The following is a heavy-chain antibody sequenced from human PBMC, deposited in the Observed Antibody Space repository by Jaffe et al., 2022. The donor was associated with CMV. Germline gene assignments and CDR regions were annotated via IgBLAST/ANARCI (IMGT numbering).Heavy chain of an antibody. Sequence: QVQLVESGGGVVQPGRSLRLSCAASGFTFSSYGMHWVRQAPGKGLEWVAVIWYDGSNKYYADSVKGRFTISRDNSKNTLYLQMNSLRAEDTAVYYCAREGYDSSGYLIDYYYGMDVWGQGTTVTVSS. CDR2: IWYDGSNK. D-gene: IGHD3-22*01. V-gene: IGHV3-33*01. CDR1: GFTFSSYG. J-gene: IGHJ6*02. CDR3: AREGYDSSGYLIDYYYGMDV.